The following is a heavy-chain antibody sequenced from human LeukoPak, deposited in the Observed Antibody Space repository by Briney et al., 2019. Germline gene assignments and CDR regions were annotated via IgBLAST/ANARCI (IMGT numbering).Heavy chain of an antibody. J-gene: IGHJ4*02. CDR3: AKGLQPGSMYYFDY. D-gene: IGHD5-18*01. CDR1: GFTFSSCG. V-gene: IGHV3-30*18. Sequence: GGSLRLSCAASGFTFSSCGMHWVRQAPGKGLEWVGVVSFDESNKYYSDSVKGRFTISRDNSKNTLYLQMNSLRGDDTAVYYCAKGLQPGSMYYFDYWGQGTLVTVSS. CDR2: VSFDESNK.